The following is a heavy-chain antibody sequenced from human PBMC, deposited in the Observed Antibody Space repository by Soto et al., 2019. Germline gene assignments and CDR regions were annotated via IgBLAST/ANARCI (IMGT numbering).Heavy chain of an antibody. J-gene: IGHJ6*02. CDR1: GFTFSSYW. V-gene: IGHV3-33*01. D-gene: IGHD2-2*01. CDR2: IWYDGSNK. CDR3: ARDPIVSVVVPAAIPGMDV. Sequence: QVQLVESGGGVVQPGRSLRLSCAASGFTFSSYWMHWVRQAPGKGLEWVAVIWYDGSNKYYADSVKGRLDISRDNSKNTLYLQMNSLRAEDTAVYYCARDPIVSVVVPAAIPGMDVWGQGTTVTVSS.